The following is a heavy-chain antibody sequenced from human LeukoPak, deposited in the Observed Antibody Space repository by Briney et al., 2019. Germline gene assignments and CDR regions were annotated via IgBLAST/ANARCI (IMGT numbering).Heavy chain of an antibody. CDR2: INHSGST. Sequence: XWIGEINHSGSTNYNPSLKSRVTISVDTSKNQFSLKLSSVTAADTAVYYCARGNYYYYGMDVWGQGTTVTVSS. J-gene: IGHJ6*02. CDR3: ARGNYYYYGMDV. V-gene: IGHV4-34*01.